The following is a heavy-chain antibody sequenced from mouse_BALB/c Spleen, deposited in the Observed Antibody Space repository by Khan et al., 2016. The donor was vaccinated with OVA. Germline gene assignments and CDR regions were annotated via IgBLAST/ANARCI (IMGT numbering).Heavy chain of an antibody. CDR1: GYTFSNYW. CDR3: ARDRIDY. J-gene: IGHJ2*01. V-gene: IGHV1-7*01. CDR2: INPSSGHT. Sequence: QVQLQQSGAELAKPGASVKMSCKAPGYTFSNYWIHWVKQRPGQGLEWIGYINPSSGHTYYNQTFNDKATLTTDKSSSTAYMQLSSLTSEDSAVYYCARDRIDYWGQGTTLTVSS.